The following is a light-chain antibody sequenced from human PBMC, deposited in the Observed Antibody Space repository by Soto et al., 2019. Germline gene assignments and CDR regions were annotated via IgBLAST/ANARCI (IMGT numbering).Light chain of an antibody. V-gene: IGKV3D-15*01. J-gene: IGKJ4*01. CDR2: RAS. CDR1: QTVSSN. Sequence: EIVVTQSPATLSVSPGEGATLSCRASQTVSSNLAWYQQKPGQAPRLLIHRASTRATGVPDRFGGSGSATEFTLTISSLQSEDFAVYYCQQYNRWPLTFGGGTKVEIK. CDR3: QQYNRWPLT.